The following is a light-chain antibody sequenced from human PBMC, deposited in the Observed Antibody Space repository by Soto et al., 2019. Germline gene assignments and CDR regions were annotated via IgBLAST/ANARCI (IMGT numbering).Light chain of an antibody. CDR3: QQYNTYST. Sequence: DIQMTQSPSTLSASVGDRVTITCRASQSISNWLAWYQQKPGKAPKILIYKASSLESGVPSRFSGSGSGTQFTLTISSLQPDDFAPYYCQQYNTYSTFGQGTKVEIK. J-gene: IGKJ1*01. CDR1: QSISNW. V-gene: IGKV1-5*03. CDR2: KAS.